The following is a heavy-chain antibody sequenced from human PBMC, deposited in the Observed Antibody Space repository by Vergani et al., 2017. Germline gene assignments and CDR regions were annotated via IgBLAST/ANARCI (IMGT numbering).Heavy chain of an antibody. CDR1: GYSIGRGFY. D-gene: IGHD4/OR15-4a*01. Sequence: QVRLEESGPGLVKPSETLSLTCSVSGYSIGRGFYWAWIRQSPGEGLQWLTSIPNRGKTYHNPSLKSRVSVSLDTSKNRFSLNLTSVTATDTAVYYCARSQSDYGYFDLWGPGSLVTVSS. V-gene: IGHV4-38-2*01. J-gene: IGHJ2*01. CDR2: IPNRGKT. CDR3: ARSQSDYGYFDL.